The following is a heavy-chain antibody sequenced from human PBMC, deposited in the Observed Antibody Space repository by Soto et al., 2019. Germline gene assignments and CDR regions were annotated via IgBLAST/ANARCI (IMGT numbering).Heavy chain of an antibody. CDR3: ARLVLHDYDNSGFWIY. CDR2: IIPILGIA. Sequence: SVKVSCKASGGTFSSYTISWVRQAPGQGLEWMGRIIPILGIANYAQKFQGRVTITADNSLYLHMDSLRVEDTAVYYCARLVLHDYDNSGFWIYWGQGAPVTSPQ. CDR1: GGTFSSYT. D-gene: IGHD3-22*01. J-gene: IGHJ4*02. V-gene: IGHV1-69*02.